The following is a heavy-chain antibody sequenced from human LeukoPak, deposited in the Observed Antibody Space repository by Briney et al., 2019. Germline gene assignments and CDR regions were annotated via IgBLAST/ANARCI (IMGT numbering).Heavy chain of an antibody. CDR1: GFTFSDYY. CDR2: VSSSGSTI. Sequence: GGSQRLSCAASGFTFSDYYKSWIRQAPGEGLEWVSYVSSSGSTIYYADSVKGRFTISRDNAKNSLYLQMNSLRAEDTAVYYCARDGLRFLEWLSPGDAFDIWGQGTMATVSS. J-gene: IGHJ3*02. D-gene: IGHD3-3*01. V-gene: IGHV3-11*04. CDR3: ARDGLRFLEWLSPGDAFDI.